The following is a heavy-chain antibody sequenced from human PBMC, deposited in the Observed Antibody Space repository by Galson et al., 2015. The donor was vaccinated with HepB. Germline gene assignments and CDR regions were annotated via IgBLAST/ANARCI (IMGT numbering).Heavy chain of an antibody. CDR2: IIPIFGSG. J-gene: IGHJ4*02. CDR3: ARQYDTRGYYAY. CDR1: GGTFSSYA. V-gene: IGHV1-69*13. Sequence: SVKVSCKASGGTFSSYAISWVRQAPGQGLEWMGGIIPIFGSGNYAQKFQGRVTITADESTGTTYMELSSLRSEDTAVYYCARQYDTRGYYAYWGQGTLVTVSS. D-gene: IGHD3-22*01.